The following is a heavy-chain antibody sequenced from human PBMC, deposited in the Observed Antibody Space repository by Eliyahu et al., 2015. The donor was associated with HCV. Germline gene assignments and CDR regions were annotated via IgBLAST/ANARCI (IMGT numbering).Heavy chain of an antibody. J-gene: IGHJ6*02. CDR1: GFTFSNAW. CDR3: ITAFYYYYGMDV. Sequence: EVQLVESGGGLVKPGGSLRLSCAASGFTFSNAWLNWVRQAAGKGLEWVARIKSNADGGTSDYAAPVQGRFTISRDDSKNTLYLQMNSLKTEDTAVYYCITAFYYYYGMDVWGQGTTVTVSS. CDR2: IKSNADGGTS. V-gene: IGHV3-15*07.